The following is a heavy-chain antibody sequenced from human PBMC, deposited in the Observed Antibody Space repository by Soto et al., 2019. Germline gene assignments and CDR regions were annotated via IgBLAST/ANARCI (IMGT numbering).Heavy chain of an antibody. J-gene: IGHJ4*02. D-gene: IGHD3-9*01. CDR3: AKGLHFDGNSAIDY. CDR1: GFTFNSYA. CDR2: TSGSGGTT. V-gene: IGHV3-23*01. Sequence: GGSLRLSCTTSGFTFNSYAIIWVRQAPGRGLQWVSGTSGSGGTTYHADSVRGRVTISRDTSKGTLSLQMNSLRPEDTAIYYCAKGLHFDGNSAIDYWGQGT.